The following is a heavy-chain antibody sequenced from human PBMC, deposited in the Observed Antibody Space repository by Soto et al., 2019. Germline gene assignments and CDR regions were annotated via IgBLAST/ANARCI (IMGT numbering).Heavy chain of an antibody. J-gene: IGHJ6*02. CDR3: ARGENQLLFEGMDV. Sequence: QVQLQESGPGLVNPSQTLSLTCTVSGGSISSGDYYWSWIRQPPGKGLEWLGYSYYSGSTYYNPSLKSRVTVSVDTSKNQFSLKLSSVTAADTAVYYCARGENQLLFEGMDVWGQGTTVTVSS. D-gene: IGHD2-2*01. CDR1: GGSISSGDYY. V-gene: IGHV4-30-4*01. CDR2: SYYSGST.